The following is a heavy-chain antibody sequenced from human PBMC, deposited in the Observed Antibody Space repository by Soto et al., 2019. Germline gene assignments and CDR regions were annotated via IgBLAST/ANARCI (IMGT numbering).Heavy chain of an antibody. Sequence: PGGSLRLSCAASGFTFSNYWMHWVRQAPGKGLVWVSRIKSDGSSTSAAGSVKGRFTISRDNARNTLYLQMNSLRAEDTAVYYCTRDPFGEVSFWGQGIMVTVSS. CDR2: IKSDGSST. J-gene: IGHJ3*01. CDR3: TRDPFGEVSF. V-gene: IGHV3-74*01. D-gene: IGHD3-10*01. CDR1: GFTFSNYW.